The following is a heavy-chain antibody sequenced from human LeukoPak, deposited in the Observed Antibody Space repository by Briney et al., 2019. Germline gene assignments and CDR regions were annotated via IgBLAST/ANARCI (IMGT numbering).Heavy chain of an antibody. Sequence: SEPLSLTCTVSGGSISSSSYYWGWIRQPPGKGLEGIGSIYYSGSTYYNPSLKSRVTISVDTSKNQFSLKLSSVTAADTAVYYCAGRELFGEAFDYWGQGTLVTVSS. CDR3: AGRELFGEAFDY. CDR1: GGSISSSSYY. V-gene: IGHV4-39*01. D-gene: IGHD3-10*01. CDR2: IYYSGST. J-gene: IGHJ4*02.